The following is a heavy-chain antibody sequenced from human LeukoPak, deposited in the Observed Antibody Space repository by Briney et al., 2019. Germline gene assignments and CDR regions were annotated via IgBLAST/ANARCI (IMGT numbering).Heavy chain of an antibody. CDR3: ATYPRITIFGVVRENYLDV. J-gene: IGHJ6*03. CDR1: GGSFSGYY. Sequence: PSETLSLTCAVYGGSFSGYYWSWIRHPPGKGLEWIGEINHSVSTNYNPSLKSRVTISVDTSNNQFSLKLSSVTAADTDVYYCATYPRITIFGVVRENYLDVWGKGTTVTVSS. V-gene: IGHV4-34*01. D-gene: IGHD3-3*01. CDR2: INHSVST.